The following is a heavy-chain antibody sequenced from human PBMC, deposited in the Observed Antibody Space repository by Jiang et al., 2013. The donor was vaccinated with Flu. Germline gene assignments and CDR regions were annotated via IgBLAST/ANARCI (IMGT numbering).Heavy chain of an antibody. D-gene: IGHD3-10*01. CDR1: GYSFTSYW. Sequence: GAEVKKPGESLKISCKGSGYSFTSYWIGWVRQMPGKGLEWMGIIYPGDSDTRYSPSFQGQVTISADKSISTAYLQWSSLKASDTAMYYCARHLGDGNPSYGSGSSHWYFDLWGRGTLVTVSS. CDR2: IYPGDSDT. J-gene: IGHJ2*01. CDR3: ARHLGDGNPSYGSGSSHWYFDL. V-gene: IGHV5-51*01.